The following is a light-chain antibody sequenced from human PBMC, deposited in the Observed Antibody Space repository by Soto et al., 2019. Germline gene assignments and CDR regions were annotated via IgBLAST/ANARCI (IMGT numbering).Light chain of an antibody. V-gene: IGKV3-20*01. J-gene: IGKJ2*01. Sequence: EIVLPQSPGTLSLSPGERATLSCRASQSVSSSYLAWYQQKPGQAPRRLIYGASNRATGIPDTFRGSGSGTAFTLPISRREPEDFAIYYCQQYGSSPYTFGQGTKLEIK. CDR2: GAS. CDR1: QSVSSSY. CDR3: QQYGSSPYT.